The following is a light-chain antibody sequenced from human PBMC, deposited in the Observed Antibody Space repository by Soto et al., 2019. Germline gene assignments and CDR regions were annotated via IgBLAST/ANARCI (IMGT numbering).Light chain of an antibody. CDR1: SSDVGAYNY. J-gene: IGLJ2*01. CDR3: SSYTSIVTLI. CDR2: EVS. V-gene: IGLV2-14*01. Sequence: QSALTQPASVSGSPGQSITISCTGTSSDVGAYNYVSWYQQHPGKAPKLIIYEVSYRPSGVSNRFSGSKSGNTASLTISGLQAEDEADYYCSSYTSIVTLIFGGGTKLTVL.